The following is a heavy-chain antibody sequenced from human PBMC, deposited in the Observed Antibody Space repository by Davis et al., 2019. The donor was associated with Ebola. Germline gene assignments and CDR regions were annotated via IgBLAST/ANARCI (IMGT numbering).Heavy chain of an antibody. V-gene: IGHV3-15*01. CDR3: ANPLLLQPYYYYGMDV. D-gene: IGHD6-13*01. Sequence: GESLNTSCAASGLTFSHAWMNWVRQAPGKGPEWVGRIKSKTDGGTTDYAAPVKGRFTISRDDSKNTLYLQMNSLRAEDTAVYYCANPLLLQPYYYYGMDVWGQGTTVTVSS. CDR1: GLTFSHAW. J-gene: IGHJ6*02. CDR2: IKSKTDGGTT.